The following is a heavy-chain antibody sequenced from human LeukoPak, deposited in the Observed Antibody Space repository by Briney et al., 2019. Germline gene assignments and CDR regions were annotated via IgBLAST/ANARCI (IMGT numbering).Heavy chain of an antibody. CDR1: GFTFSSYE. CDR2: ISSSGSTI. Sequence: GGSLRLSCAASGFTFSSYEMNWVRQAPGKGLEWVSYISSSGSTIYYADSVKGRFTISRDNAKNSLYLQMNSLRAEDTAVYYCARDLRGLTGYYLDAFDIWGQGTMVTVSS. V-gene: IGHV3-48*03. CDR3: ARDLRGLTGYYLDAFDI. J-gene: IGHJ3*02. D-gene: IGHD3-9*01.